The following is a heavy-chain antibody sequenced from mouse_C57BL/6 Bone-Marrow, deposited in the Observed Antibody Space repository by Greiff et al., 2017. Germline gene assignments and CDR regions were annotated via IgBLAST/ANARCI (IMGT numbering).Heavy chain of an antibody. CDR3: ASVHYYGSSYGFAY. CDR1: EFTFSDYY. D-gene: IGHD1-1*01. V-gene: IGHV5-16*01. Sequence: EVKLVESEGGLVQPGSSMKLSCTASEFTFSDYYMAWVRQVPEKGLEWVANINYDGSSTYYLDSLKSRFIISRDNAKNILYLQMSSLKSEDTATYYCASVHYYGSSYGFAYWGQGTLVTVSA. CDR2: INYDGSST. J-gene: IGHJ3*01.